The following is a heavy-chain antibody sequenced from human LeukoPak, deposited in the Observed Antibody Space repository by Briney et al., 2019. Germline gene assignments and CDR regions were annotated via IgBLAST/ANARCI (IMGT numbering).Heavy chain of an antibody. Sequence: SETLSLTCTVSGGSVSSGSYYWSWIRQPPGKGLEWIGYIYYSGSTNYNPSLKSRVTISVDTSKNQFSLKLSSVTAADTAVYYCARDDIVWGQGTLVTVCS. CDR1: GGSVSSGSYY. V-gene: IGHV4-61*01. CDR2: IYYSGST. J-gene: IGHJ4*02. D-gene: IGHD2-15*01. CDR3: ARDDIV.